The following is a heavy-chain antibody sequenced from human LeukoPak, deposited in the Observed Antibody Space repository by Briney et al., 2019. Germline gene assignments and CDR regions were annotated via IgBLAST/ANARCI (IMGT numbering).Heavy chain of an antibody. D-gene: IGHD1-26*01. CDR1: GGSISSYY. CDR3: ARALGATDAFDI. CDR2: IYYSGST. J-gene: IGHJ3*02. V-gene: IGHV4-59*01. Sequence: SETLSLTCTVSGGSISSYYWSWLRQPPGKGLEWNGYIYYSGSTNYNPSLKSRVTISVDTSKNQFSLKLSSVTAADTAVYYCARALGATDAFDIWGQGTMVTVSS.